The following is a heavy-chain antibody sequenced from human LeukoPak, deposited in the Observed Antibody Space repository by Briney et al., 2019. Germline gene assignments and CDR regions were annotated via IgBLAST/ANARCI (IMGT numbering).Heavy chain of an antibody. CDR2: IIPIFGTA. CDR3: ARDGAPKEYYYYYYYMDV. V-gene: IGHV1-69*13. D-gene: IGHD3-16*01. J-gene: IGHJ6*03. CDR1: GYTFTSYG. Sequence: SVKVSCKASGYTFTSYGISWVRQAPGQGLEWMGGIIPIFGTANYAQKFQGRVTITADESTSTAYMELSSLRSEDTAVYYCARDGAPKEYYYYYYYMDVWGKGTTVTVSS.